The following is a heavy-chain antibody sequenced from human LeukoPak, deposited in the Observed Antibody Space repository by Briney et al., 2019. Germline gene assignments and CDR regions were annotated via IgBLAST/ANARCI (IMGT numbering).Heavy chain of an antibody. D-gene: IGHD1-7*01. J-gene: IGHJ5*02. Sequence: GGSLRLSCAASGFTFSSYSMNWVRQAPGKGLEWVSYISSSSSTIYYADSVKGRFTISRDNAKNSLYLQMNSLKTEDTAVYYCTREAFSTTNWFDPWGQGTLVTVSS. CDR2: ISSSSSTI. CDR3: TREAFSTTNWFDP. CDR1: GFTFSSYS. V-gene: IGHV3-48*01.